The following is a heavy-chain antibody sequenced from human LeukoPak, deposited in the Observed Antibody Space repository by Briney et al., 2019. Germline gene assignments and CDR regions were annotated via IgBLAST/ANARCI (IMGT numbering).Heavy chain of an antibody. D-gene: IGHD4-11*01. CDR3: ARGSDYSNYFDWFYFDY. Sequence: PSETLSLTCTVSGGSISSGDYYWSWIRQPPGKGLEWIGYIYYSGSTYYNPSLKSRVTISVDTSKNQFSLKLSSVTAADTAVYYCARGSDYSNYFDWFYFDYWGQGTLVTVSS. V-gene: IGHV4-30-4*02. CDR1: GGSISSGDYY. CDR2: IYYSGST. J-gene: IGHJ4*02.